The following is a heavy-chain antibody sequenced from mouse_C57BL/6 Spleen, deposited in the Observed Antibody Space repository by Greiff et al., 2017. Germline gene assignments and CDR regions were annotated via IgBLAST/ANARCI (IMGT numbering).Heavy chain of an antibody. CDR3: ARTDYGSGYVPYWYFDV. V-gene: IGHV5-17*01. D-gene: IGHD1-1*01. CDR2: ISSGSSTI. J-gene: IGHJ1*03. CDR1: GFTFSDYG. Sequence: EVMLVESGGGLVKPGGSLKLSCAASGFTFSDYGMHWVRQAPEKGLEWVAYISSGSSTIYYADTVKGRFTISRDNAKNTLFLQMTSLRSEDTAMYYCARTDYGSGYVPYWYFDVWGTGTTVTVSS.